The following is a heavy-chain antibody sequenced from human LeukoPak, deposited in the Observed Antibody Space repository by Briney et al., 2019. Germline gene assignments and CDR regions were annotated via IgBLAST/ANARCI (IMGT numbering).Heavy chain of an antibody. J-gene: IGHJ4*02. CDR1: GYSIRSGSY. CDR3: AKVGAYGDYARHDY. CDR2: IFHSGDT. V-gene: IGHV4-38-2*01. D-gene: IGHD4-17*01. Sequence: PSETLSLTCDVSGYSIRSGSYWGWIRQPPGKGLEWIGCIFHSGDTYHNPSLKSRVTISADTSKNQFSLKLTSVTAADTAVYYCAKVGAYGDYARHDYWGQGTLVTVS.